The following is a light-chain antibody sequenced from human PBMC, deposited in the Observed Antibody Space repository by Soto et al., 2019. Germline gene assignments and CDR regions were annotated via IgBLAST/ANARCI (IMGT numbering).Light chain of an antibody. J-gene: IGKJ4*01. CDR1: QSVSSY. V-gene: IGKV3-11*02. CDR2: DAS. CDR3: QQRSHSPLT. Sequence: EIVLTQSPATLSLSPGERATLSCRASQSVSSYLAWCQHKPGQAPRLLLCDASNRATGIPARFSGSGSGRDVTLPISSLEPEDFAVYYCQQRSHSPLTFGGGTKVEIK.